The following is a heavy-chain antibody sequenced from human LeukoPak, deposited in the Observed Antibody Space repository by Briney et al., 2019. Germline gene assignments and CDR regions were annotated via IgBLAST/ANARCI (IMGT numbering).Heavy chain of an antibody. Sequence: GGSLRLSCAASGFTFSSYGMHWVRQAPGKGLEWVAVIWYDGSNNYYADSVKGRFTISRDNSNNTLYLQMHSLRAEDTAVYYCARDGRDITIFAAFDIWGQGTMVTVSS. J-gene: IGHJ3*02. CDR1: GFTFSSYG. CDR2: IWYDGSNN. D-gene: IGHD3-3*01. CDR3: ARDGRDITIFAAFDI. V-gene: IGHV3-33*01.